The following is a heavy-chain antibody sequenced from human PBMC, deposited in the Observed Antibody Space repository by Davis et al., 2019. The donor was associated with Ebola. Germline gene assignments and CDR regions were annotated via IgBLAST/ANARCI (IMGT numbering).Heavy chain of an antibody. D-gene: IGHD2-2*02. Sequence: SETLSLTCTVSGGSIIPSYWTWIRQPPGKGLEWIGYIQYSGSTHYNPSLESRVSISIDTSKNQFSLMLRSVTAADTALYYCARRYCSNSGCYNSDMFDIWGQGTRVTVSS. J-gene: IGHJ3*02. V-gene: IGHV4-59*08. CDR2: IQYSGST. CDR1: GGSIIPSY. CDR3: ARRYCSNSGCYNSDMFDI.